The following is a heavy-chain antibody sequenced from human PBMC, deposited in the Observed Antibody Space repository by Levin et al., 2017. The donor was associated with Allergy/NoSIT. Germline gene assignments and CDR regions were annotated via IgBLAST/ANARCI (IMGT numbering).Heavy chain of an antibody. D-gene: IGHD3-3*01. V-gene: IGHV3-23*01. J-gene: IGHJ6*02. CDR1: TFTFSSYA. CDR2: IGGRGGDT. CDR3: AKNIYDFQYGKDV. Sequence: SGGSLRLSCAASTFTFSSYAMTWVRQAPGKGLEWVSGIGGRGGDTSYADSVKGRFTISRDNSKNTLFLQMNSLRAEDTAVYYCAKNIYDFQYGKDVWGQGTTVTVSS.